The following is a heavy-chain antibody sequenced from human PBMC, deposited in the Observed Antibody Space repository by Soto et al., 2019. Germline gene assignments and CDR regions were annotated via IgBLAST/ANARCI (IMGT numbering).Heavy chain of an antibody. V-gene: IGHV4-31*03. CDR2: IYYSGST. D-gene: IGHD3-22*01. CDR1: GGSISSGGYY. J-gene: IGHJ4*02. CDR3: ARVKWLSPFDY. Sequence: SETLSLTCTVSGGSISSGGYYWSWIRQHPGKGLEWIGYIYYSGSTYYNQSLKKRVTISVDTSKNQFSLKLSSVTAADTAVYYCARVKWLSPFDYWGQGTLVTVSS.